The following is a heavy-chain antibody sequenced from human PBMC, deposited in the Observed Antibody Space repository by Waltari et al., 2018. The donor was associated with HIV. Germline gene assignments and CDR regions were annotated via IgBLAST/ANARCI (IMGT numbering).Heavy chain of an antibody. Sequence: QLQLQESGPGLVKPSETLSPTCTVPGGASRRSSYYWGWIRQPPGKGLEWIGSIYYSGSTYYNPSLKSRVTISVDTSKNQFSLKLSSVTAADTAVYYCASHNVEMATFDYWGQGTLVTVSS. CDR2: IYYSGST. CDR3: ASHNVEMATFDY. D-gene: IGHD5-12*01. V-gene: IGHV4-39*01. CDR1: GGASRRSSYY. J-gene: IGHJ4*02.